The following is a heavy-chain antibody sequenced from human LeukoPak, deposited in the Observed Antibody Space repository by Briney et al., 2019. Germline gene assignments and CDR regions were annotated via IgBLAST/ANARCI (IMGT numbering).Heavy chain of an antibody. CDR1: GGSISSYY. CDR3: ARHLTYYDFWSGYPYYFDY. CDR2: IYYSGST. Sequence: SETLSLTCTVSGGSISSYYWSWIRQPPGKGLEWIGYIYYSGSTNYNPSLKSRVTISVDTSKNQFSLKLSSVTAADTAVYYCARHLTYYDFWSGYPYYFDYWGQGTLVTVSS. D-gene: IGHD3-3*01. J-gene: IGHJ4*02. V-gene: IGHV4-59*08.